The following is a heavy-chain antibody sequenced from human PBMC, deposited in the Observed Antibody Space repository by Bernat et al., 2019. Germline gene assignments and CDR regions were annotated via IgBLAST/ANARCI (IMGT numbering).Heavy chain of an antibody. CDR3: AAHSGYSYGSNFDY. D-gene: IGHD5-18*01. CDR2: ISGSGGST. CDR1: GFTFSSYA. Sequence: EVQLLESGGGLVQPGGSLRLSCAASGFTFSSYAMSWVRQAPGKGLELVSAISGSGGSTYYADSVKGRFTISRDNSKNTLYLQMNSLRAEDTAVYYCAAHSGYSYGSNFDYWGQGTLVTVSS. V-gene: IGHV3-23*01. J-gene: IGHJ4*02.